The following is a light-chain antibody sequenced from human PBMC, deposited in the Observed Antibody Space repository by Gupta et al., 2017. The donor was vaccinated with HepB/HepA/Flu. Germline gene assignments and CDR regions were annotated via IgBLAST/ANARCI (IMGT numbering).Light chain of an antibody. V-gene: IGKV1-39*01. CDR3: LQTYRTPWT. CDR1: QRISHY. J-gene: IGKJ1*01. Sequence: DIQMTQSPSSLSASVGDRVIITCRASQRISHYLNWFQQKPGKAPQLLINAASRLQSGVPSRFSGSASGTDFILTITSLHPEDLGTYYCLQTYRTPWTFGQGTKVEIK. CDR2: AAS.